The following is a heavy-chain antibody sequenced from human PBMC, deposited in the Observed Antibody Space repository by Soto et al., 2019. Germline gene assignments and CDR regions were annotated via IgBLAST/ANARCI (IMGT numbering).Heavy chain of an antibody. D-gene: IGHD6-13*01. CDR3: AAGTRGDYYYGMDV. V-gene: IGHV3-23*01. CDR1: GFTFSSYA. Sequence: GGSLRLSCAASGFTFSSYAMSWVRQAPGKGLEWVSAISGSGGSTYYADSVKGRFTISRDNSKNTLYLQMNSLRAEDTAVYYCAAGTRGDYYYGMDVWGQGTTVTVSS. J-gene: IGHJ6*02. CDR2: ISGSGGST.